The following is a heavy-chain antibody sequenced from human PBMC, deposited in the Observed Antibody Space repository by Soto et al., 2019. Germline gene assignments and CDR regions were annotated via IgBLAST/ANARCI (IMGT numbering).Heavy chain of an antibody. V-gene: IGHV5-51*01. CDR1: GYSFTIYW. Sequence: GESLKISCNGPGYSFTIYWIGWVLQMPGKGLDWMWITYPGDSDTRYSPSFQGQVTISADKSISTAYLQWSSLKASDTAMYYCASSRGFGTTSGRGSGYYYYYYGMDVWGQGTTVTAP. D-gene: IGHD1-1*01. J-gene: IGHJ6*02. CDR3: ASSRGFGTTSGRGSGYYYYYYGMDV. CDR2: TYPGDSDT.